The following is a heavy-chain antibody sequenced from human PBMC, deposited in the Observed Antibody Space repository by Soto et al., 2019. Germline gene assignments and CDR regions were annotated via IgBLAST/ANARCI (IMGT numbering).Heavy chain of an antibody. D-gene: IGHD5-12*01. Sequence: ASVKVSCKASGYTFTSYGISWVLQAPGQGLEWMGWISAYNGNTNYAQKLQGRVTMTTDTSTSTAYMELRSLRSDDTAVYYCARERDGYPAEIDFDYWGQGTLVTVSS. V-gene: IGHV1-18*04. CDR3: ARERDGYPAEIDFDY. J-gene: IGHJ4*02. CDR1: GYTFTSYG. CDR2: ISAYNGNT.